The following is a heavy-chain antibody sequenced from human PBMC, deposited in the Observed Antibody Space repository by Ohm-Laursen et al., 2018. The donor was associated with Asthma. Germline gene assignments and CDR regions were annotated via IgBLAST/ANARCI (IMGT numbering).Heavy chain of an antibody. CDR1: GFTFSNYA. V-gene: IGHV3-30*18. CDR2: ASYDGGNK. CDR3: AKATVQFSGSYFFDY. Sequence: SLRLSCAASGFTFSNYAMHWVRQAPGKGLEWLAFASYDGGNKDYADSVKGRFTISRDNSDNALYLQMNSLRADDSAVYFCAKATVQFSGSYFFDYWGQGSLVTVSS. D-gene: IGHD1-26*01. J-gene: IGHJ4*02.